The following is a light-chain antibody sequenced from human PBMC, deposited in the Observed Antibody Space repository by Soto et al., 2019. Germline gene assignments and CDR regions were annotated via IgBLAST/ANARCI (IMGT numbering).Light chain of an antibody. Sequence: QSALTQPASVSGSPGQSITISCTGTSSDVGGYNYVSWYQQHPGKAPKLMIYDVSNRPSGVSNRFSGSKSGNTGSLTISGLQAEDEADYYCSSYTSSSTLVFVGGTKLTVL. CDR1: SSDVGGYNY. J-gene: IGLJ3*02. V-gene: IGLV2-14*01. CDR3: SSYTSSSTLV. CDR2: DVS.